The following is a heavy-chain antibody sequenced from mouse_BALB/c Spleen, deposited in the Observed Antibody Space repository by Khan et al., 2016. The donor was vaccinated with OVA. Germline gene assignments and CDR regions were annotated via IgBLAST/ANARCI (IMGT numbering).Heavy chain of an antibody. J-gene: IGHJ2*01. CDR1: GYTFTNYG. D-gene: IGHD1-2*01. CDR2: INTYTGEP. CDR3: ARLRPYFFDY. Sequence: QIQLVQSGPELKKPGETVKISCKASGYTFTNYGMNWVKQAPGKGLKWMGWINTYTGEPTYADDFKGRFAFSLETSASTDYLQINNLKNEDTATFFCARLRPYFFDYGGQGTTLTVSS. V-gene: IGHV9-3-1*01.